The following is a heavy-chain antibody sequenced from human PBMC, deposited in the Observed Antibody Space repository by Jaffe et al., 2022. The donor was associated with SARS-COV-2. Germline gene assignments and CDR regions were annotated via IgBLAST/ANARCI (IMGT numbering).Heavy chain of an antibody. Sequence: QLQLQESGPGLVKPSETLSLTCTVSGGSISSSSYYWGWIRQPPGKGLEWIGSIYYSGSTYYNPSLKSRVTISVDTSKNQFSLKLSSVTAADTAVYYCARLESMAPSDAFDIWGQGTMVTVSS. CDR1: GGSISSSSYY. V-gene: IGHV4-39*01. CDR2: IYYSGST. D-gene: IGHD3-10*01. J-gene: IGHJ3*02. CDR3: ARLESMAPSDAFDI.